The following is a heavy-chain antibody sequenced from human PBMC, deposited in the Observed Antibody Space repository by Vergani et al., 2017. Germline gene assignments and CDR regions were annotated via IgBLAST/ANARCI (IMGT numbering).Heavy chain of an antibody. J-gene: IGHJ5*02. V-gene: IGHV4-34*10. CDR1: GGSISGYY. Sequence: QVQLQESGPGLVKPSETLSLTCTVSGGSISGYYWSWIRQPPGKGLEWIGEINHSGSTNYNPSLKSRVTISVDTSKNQFSLKLSSVTAADTAVYYCARCGNFGFDPPDYYDSSGYTDNWFDPWGQGTLVTVSS. CDR3: ARCGNFGFDPPDYYDSSGYTDNWFDP. CDR2: INHSGST. D-gene: IGHD3-22*01.